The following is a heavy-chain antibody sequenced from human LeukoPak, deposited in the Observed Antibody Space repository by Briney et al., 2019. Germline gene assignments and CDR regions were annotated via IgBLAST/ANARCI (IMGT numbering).Heavy chain of an antibody. CDR1: GYTFTSYG. J-gene: IGHJ4*02. CDR3: ARDDRIAAAGRLDY. Sequence: ASVKVSCKASGYTFTSYGISWVRQAPGQGLEWMGWISAYNGNTNYAQKLQGRVTMTTDISTSTAYMELRGLRSDDTAVYYCARDDRIAAAGRLDYWGQGTLVTVSS. V-gene: IGHV1-18*01. CDR2: ISAYNGNT. D-gene: IGHD6-13*01.